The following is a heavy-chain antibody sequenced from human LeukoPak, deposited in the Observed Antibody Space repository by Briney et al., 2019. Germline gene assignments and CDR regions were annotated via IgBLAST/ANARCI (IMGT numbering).Heavy chain of an antibody. J-gene: IGHJ4*02. Sequence: GGSLRLSCAASGFTFNNYAMSWVRQAPGKGLEWVSAISRSGGSTYYTDSVKGRFTISRDNSKNTLYLQMNSLRAEDTAVYYCAEDYSSSWYFWGQGTLVTVSS. V-gene: IGHV3-23*01. CDR1: GFTFNNYA. CDR2: ISRSGGST. CDR3: AEDYSSSWYF. D-gene: IGHD6-13*01.